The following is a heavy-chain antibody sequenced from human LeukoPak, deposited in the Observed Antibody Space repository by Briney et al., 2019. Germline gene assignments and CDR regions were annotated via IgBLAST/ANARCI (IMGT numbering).Heavy chain of an antibody. CDR2: ISSSGSTI. J-gene: IGHJ6*02. CDR1: GFTFSSYE. V-gene: IGHV3-48*03. CDR3: ARAGPSYYYYGMDV. Sequence: GGSLRLSCAASGFTFSSYEMNWVRQAPGKGLEWVSYISSSGSTIYYADSVKGRFTISRDNAKNSLYLQMNSLRAEDTAVYYCARAGPSYYYYGMDVWGQGTTVTVSS.